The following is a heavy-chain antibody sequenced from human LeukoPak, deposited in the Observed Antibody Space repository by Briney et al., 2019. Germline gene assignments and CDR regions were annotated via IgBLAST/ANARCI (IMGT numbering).Heavy chain of an antibody. CDR2: IYTSGST. CDR1: GGSISSYY. CDR3: ASDYYDSSGCLKPFV. J-gene: IGHJ1*01. D-gene: IGHD3-22*01. V-gene: IGHV4-4*07. Sequence: SETLSLTCTVSGGSISSYYWSWIRQPAGKGLEWIGRIYTSGSTNYNPSLKSRVTMSVDTSKNQFSLKLSSVTAADTAVYYCASDYYDSSGCLKPFVWGQGTLVTVSS.